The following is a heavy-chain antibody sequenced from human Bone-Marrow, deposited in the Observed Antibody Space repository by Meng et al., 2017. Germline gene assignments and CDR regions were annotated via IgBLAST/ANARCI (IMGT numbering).Heavy chain of an antibody. D-gene: IGHD3-10*01. V-gene: IGHV3-21*01. CDR2: ISSRSSYI. CDR3: ARVTPASHYYGSGTYIGFDY. J-gene: IGHJ4*02. Sequence: GESLKISCAASGFIFSTYSMNWVRQAPGKGLEWVSPISSRSSYIYYADSVKGRFTISRDNAKNSLYLQMNSLRAEDTAVYYCARVTPASHYYGSGTYIGFDYWGQGTLVTVSS. CDR1: GFIFSTYS.